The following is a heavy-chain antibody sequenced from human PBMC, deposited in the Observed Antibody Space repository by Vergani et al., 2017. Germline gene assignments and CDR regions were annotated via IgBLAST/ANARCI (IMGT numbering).Heavy chain of an antibody. CDR2: IYYSGST. J-gene: IGHJ4*02. V-gene: IGHV4-61*08. D-gene: IGHD1-26*01. Sequence: QLQLQESGSGLVKPSQTLSLTCAVSGGSISSGGYSWSWIRQPPGKGLEWIGYIYYSGSTNYNPSLKSRVTISVDTSKNQFSLKLSSVTAADTAVYYCAREGWELQGGFDYWGQGTLVTVSS. CDR1: GGSISSGGYS. CDR3: AREGWELQGGFDY.